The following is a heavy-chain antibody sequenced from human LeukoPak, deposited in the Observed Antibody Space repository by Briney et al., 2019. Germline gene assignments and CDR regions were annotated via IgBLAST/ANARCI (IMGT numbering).Heavy chain of an antibody. CDR2: ISGSGGST. V-gene: IGHV3-23*01. CDR3: AKDRGYCSSTSCRNFDY. D-gene: IGHD2-2*01. CDR1: GFTFSSYA. Sequence: GGSLRLSCAASGFTFSSYAMSWVRQAPGKGLEWVSAISGSGGSTYYADSVEGRFTISRDNSKNTLYLQMNSLRAEDTAVYYCAKDRGYCSSTSCRNFDYWGQGTLVTVSS. J-gene: IGHJ4*02.